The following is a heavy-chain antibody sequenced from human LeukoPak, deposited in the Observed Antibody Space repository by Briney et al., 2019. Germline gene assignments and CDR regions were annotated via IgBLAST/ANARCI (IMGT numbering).Heavy chain of an antibody. V-gene: IGHV3-7*01. Sequence: PSETLSLTCAVSGYSISSGYYWGWIRQPPGKGLGWVANIKQDGSEKYYVDSVKGRFTISRDNAKNSLYLQMNSLRAEDTAVYYCARDRYYVADAFDIWGQGTMVTVSS. CDR3: ARDRYYVADAFDI. D-gene: IGHD3-10*02. J-gene: IGHJ3*02. CDR2: IKQDGSEK. CDR1: GYSISSGYY.